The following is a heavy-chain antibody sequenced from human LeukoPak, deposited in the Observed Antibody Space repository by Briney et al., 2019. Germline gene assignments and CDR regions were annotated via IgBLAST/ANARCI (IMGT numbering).Heavy chain of an antibody. D-gene: IGHD2-21*02. CDR1: GYSFSDYY. V-gene: IGHV1-2*06. Sequence: ASVKVSCKXSGYSFSDYYMHWVRQAPRQGLEWMGRINPNSDGTLYAQEFQGRVTMTSDTSINTAYMELSSLRSDDTAVYYCAKLDCGGDCHLPLKYWGQGTLVTVSS. J-gene: IGHJ4*02. CDR2: INPNSDGT. CDR3: AKLDCGGDCHLPLKY.